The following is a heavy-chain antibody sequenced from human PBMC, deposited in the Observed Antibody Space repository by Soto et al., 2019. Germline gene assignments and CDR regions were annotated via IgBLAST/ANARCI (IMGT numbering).Heavy chain of an antibody. V-gene: IGHV3-66*01. CDR1: GFTVSSKY. CDR2: IQSGGPT. D-gene: IGHD2-15*01. J-gene: IGHJ6*04. CDR3: ARDDVLCDGGRCYGVPLDV. Sequence: GGSLRLSCAASGFTVSSKYMSWVRQAPGKGLEWVSLIQSGGPTYYADSVKGRFTISRDTSENTLHLQMDSLRAEDTAVYYCARDDVLCDGGRCYGVPLDVWGKGTRVAVGS.